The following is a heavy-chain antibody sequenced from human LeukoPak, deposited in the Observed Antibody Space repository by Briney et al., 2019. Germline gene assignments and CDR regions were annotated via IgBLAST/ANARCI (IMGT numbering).Heavy chain of an antibody. D-gene: IGHD2-21*01. CDR1: GFTFSSYA. Sequence: GGSLRLSCAASGFTFSSYAMHWVRQAPGKGLEWVAVISYDGSNKYYADSAKGRFTISRDNSKNTLYLQMNSLRAEDTAVYYCAKDDTLYCGGDCYSVLDYWGQGTLVTVSS. J-gene: IGHJ4*02. CDR3: AKDDTLYCGGDCYSVLDY. CDR2: ISYDGSNK. V-gene: IGHV3-30-3*01.